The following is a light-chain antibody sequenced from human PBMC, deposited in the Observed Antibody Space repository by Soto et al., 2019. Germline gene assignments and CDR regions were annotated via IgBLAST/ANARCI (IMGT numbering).Light chain of an antibody. CDR2: KAS. Sequence: DIQMTQSPSTLSASVGDRVTITCRASQSISSWLAWYQQKPGKAPKLLIYKASSLESEVPSRFSGSGSGTDFTLTISSLQPDDFATYYCQQYKSYWTCGQGTKVDIK. J-gene: IGKJ1*01. V-gene: IGKV1-5*03. CDR1: QSISSW. CDR3: QQYKSYWT.